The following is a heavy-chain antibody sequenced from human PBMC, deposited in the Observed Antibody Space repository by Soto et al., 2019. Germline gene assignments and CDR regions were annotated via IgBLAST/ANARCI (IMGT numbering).Heavy chain of an antibody. V-gene: IGHV1-69*13. CDR3: ARDRRGPRYFDY. CDR2: IIPIFGTA. Sequence: ASVKVSCKASGGTFSSYAISWVRQAPGQGLEWMGGIIPIFGTANYAQKFQGRVTITADESTSTAYMELSSLRSEDTAVYYCARDRRGPRYFDYWGQGTLVSVSS. J-gene: IGHJ4*02. CDR1: GGTFSSYA.